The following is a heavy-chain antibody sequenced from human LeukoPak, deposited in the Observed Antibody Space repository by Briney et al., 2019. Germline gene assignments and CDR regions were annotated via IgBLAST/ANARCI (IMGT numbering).Heavy chain of an antibody. V-gene: IGHV1-2*04. D-gene: IGHD6-19*01. CDR3: ARGQGVAARLQH. Sequence: ASVKDSCKASGYTFTGYYMHWVRQAPGQGLEWMGWINPNSGGTNYAQKFRGWVTMTRDTSISTAYMELSRLRSDDTAVYYCARGQGVAARLQHWGQGTLVTVSS. CDR2: INPNSGGT. J-gene: IGHJ1*01. CDR1: GYTFTGYY.